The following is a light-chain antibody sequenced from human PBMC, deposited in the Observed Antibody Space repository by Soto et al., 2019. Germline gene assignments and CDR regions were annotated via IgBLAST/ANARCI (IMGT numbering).Light chain of an antibody. V-gene: IGKV1-5*01. CDR3: QQWT. J-gene: IGKJ1*01. CDR2: DAS. Sequence: DIQMTQSPSTLSASVGDRVTITCRASQSISSWLAWYRQKPGKAPKLLIYDASSLESGVPSRFSGSGSGTEFTLTISSLQPDDFATYYCQQWTFGQGTKVEIK. CDR1: QSISSW.